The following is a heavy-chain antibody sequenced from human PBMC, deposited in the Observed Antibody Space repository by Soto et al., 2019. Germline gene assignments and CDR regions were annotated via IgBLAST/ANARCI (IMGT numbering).Heavy chain of an antibody. V-gene: IGHV3-30*03. Sequence: QVQLEESGGGVVQPGRSLRLSCVASGFTFSTYGMHWVRQAPGKGLEWVAVISADGSNTYYGDSVRGRFTISRDNTKNTRYVLMDSLRCEDTAMYYCATTGADGGGGWAQLYYSDSWGRGALVTVSS. D-gene: IGHD6-19*01. J-gene: IGHJ4*01. CDR1: GFTFSTYG. CDR3: ATTGADGGGGWAQLYYSDS. CDR2: ISADGSNT.